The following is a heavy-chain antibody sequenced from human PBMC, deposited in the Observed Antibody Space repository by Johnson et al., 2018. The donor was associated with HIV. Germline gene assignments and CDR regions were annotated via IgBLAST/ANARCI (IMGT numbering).Heavy chain of an antibody. V-gene: IGHV3-13*01. D-gene: IGHD6-13*01. J-gene: IGHJ3*02. CDR1: GFTFTSYD. CDR2: IGTAGDT. CDR3: ASRGREIVAAGILGAFDI. Sequence: VQLVESGGGLVQPGGSLRLSCVASGFTFTSYDMHWVRQATGEGLDWISAIGTAGDTLYPGSVKGRFTISRDNAKNSLYLQMNSLRSEDTAVYYCASRGREIVAAGILGAFDIWGQGTMVTVSS.